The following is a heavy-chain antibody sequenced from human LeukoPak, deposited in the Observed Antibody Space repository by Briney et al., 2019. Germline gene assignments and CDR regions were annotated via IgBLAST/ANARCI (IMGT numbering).Heavy chain of an antibody. CDR2: ISAYNGNT. Sequence: ASVKVSCKASGYTFTSYGISWVRQAPGQGLEWMGWISAYNGNTNYAQKLQGRVTMTTDTSTSTAYMELRSLRSDDTAVYYCAREGYDYVWGSYRSNYFDYWGQGTLATVSS. D-gene: IGHD3-16*02. CDR3: AREGYDYVWGSYRSNYFDY. J-gene: IGHJ4*02. V-gene: IGHV1-18*01. CDR1: GYTFTSYG.